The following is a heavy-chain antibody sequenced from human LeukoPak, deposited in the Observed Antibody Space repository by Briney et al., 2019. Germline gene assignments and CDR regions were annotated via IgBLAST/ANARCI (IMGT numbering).Heavy chain of an antibody. CDR2: IKQDGSEK. V-gene: IGHV3-7*01. CDR1: GFTFSSYW. CDR3: ARIPRYFDWLSAEFDY. J-gene: IGHJ4*02. D-gene: IGHD3-9*01. Sequence: LAGGSLRLSCAASGFTFSSYWMSWVRQAPGKALEWVANIKQDGSEKYYVDSVKGRFTISRDNAKNSLYLQMNSLRAEDTAVYYGARIPRYFDWLSAEFDYWGQGTLVTVSS.